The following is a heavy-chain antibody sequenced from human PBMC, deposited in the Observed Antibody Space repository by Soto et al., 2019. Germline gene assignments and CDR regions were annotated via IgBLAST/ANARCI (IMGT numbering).Heavy chain of an antibody. CDR2: IYYSGST. CDR3: ARRKWELLGGFWFDP. J-gene: IGHJ5*02. CDR1: GGSISSSSYY. V-gene: IGHV4-39*01. D-gene: IGHD1-26*01. Sequence: SETLSLTCTVSGGSISSSSYYWGWIRQPPGKGLEWIGSIYYSGSTYYNPSLKSRVTISVDTSKNQFSLKLSSVTAADTAVYYCARRKWELLGGFWFDPWGQGTLVTVSS.